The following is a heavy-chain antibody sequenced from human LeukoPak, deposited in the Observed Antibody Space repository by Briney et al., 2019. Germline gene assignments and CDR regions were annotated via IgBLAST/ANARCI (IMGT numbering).Heavy chain of an antibody. CDR2: ISAYNGNT. CDR1: GYTFIRYG. J-gene: IGHJ4*02. Sequence: VASVKVSCKASGYTFIRYGISWVRQAPGQGLEWMGWISAYNGNTKNVQRVQDRVTMTTDTSTSTAYMELRSLRSDDTAVYYCARGYSGTYFDSWGQGTLVTVSS. D-gene: IGHD1-26*01. CDR3: ARGYSGTYFDS. V-gene: IGHV1-18*01.